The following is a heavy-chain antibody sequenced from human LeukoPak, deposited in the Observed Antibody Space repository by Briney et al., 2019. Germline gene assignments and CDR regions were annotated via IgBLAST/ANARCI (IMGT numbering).Heavy chain of an antibody. V-gene: IGHV3-21*01. CDR2: ISSSSSYI. D-gene: IGHD2-15*01. CDR1: GFTFSSYS. CDR3: ARDGCSGGGCYSGYYGMDV. J-gene: IGHJ6*02. Sequence: GGSLRLSCAASGFTFSSYSMNWVRQAPGKGLEWVSSISSSSSYIYYADSVKGRFTISRDNAKNSLYLQMNSLRAEHTAVYYCARDGCSGGGCYSGYYGMDVWSQGTTVTVSS.